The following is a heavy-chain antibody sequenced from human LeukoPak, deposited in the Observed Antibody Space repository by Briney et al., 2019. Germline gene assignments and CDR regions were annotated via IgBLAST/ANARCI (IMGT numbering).Heavy chain of an antibody. D-gene: IGHD6-13*01. CDR2: IYYSGST. CDR1: GGSISSSSYY. J-gene: IGHJ4*02. Sequence: PSETLSLTCTVSGGSISSSSYYWGWIRQPPGKGLEWIGSIYYSGSTYYNPSLKSRVTISVDTSKNQFSLKLSSVTAADTAVYYCARLLPGTGKNDYWGQGTLVTVSS. V-gene: IGHV4-39*01. CDR3: ARLLPGTGKNDY.